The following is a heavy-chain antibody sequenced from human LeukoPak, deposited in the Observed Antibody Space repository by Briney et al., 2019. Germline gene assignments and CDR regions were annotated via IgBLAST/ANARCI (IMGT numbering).Heavy chain of an antibody. CDR2: IIPIFGTA. Sequence: ASVKVSCKASGGTFSSYAISWVRQAPGQGLEWMGGIIPIFGTANYAQKFQGRVTITTDESTSTAYMELSSLRSEDTAVYYCAGHLAAAGAFDYWGQGTLVTVSS. D-gene: IGHD6-13*01. V-gene: IGHV1-69*05. J-gene: IGHJ4*02. CDR1: GGTFSSYA. CDR3: AGHLAAAGAFDY.